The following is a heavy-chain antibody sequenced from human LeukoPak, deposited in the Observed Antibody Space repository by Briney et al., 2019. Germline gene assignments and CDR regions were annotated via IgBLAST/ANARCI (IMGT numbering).Heavy chain of an antibody. D-gene: IGHD4-11*01. CDR3: SRLHYSKDGISRPSMDV. CDR1: GGSITTYY. Sequence: SETLSLTRTVSGGSITTYYWSWIRQSPGKRLEWMGYIYYTGTTNYNPSLKSRVTISVDTSKNQFSLKVNSVADADTAVYYCSRLHYSKDGISRPSMDVWGRGTTVIVSS. V-gene: IGHV4-59*08. CDR2: IYYTGTT. J-gene: IGHJ6*03.